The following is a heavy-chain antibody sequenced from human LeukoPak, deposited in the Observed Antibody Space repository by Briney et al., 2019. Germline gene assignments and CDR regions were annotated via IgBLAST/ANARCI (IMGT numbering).Heavy chain of an antibody. Sequence: GESLKISCKGSGYSLTSYWISWVRQMPGKGLEWMGRIDPSDSYTNYSPSFQGHVTISADKSISTAYLQWSSLKASDTAMHYCARHYYGSGSEGYWGQGTLVTVSS. J-gene: IGHJ4*02. V-gene: IGHV5-10-1*01. CDR1: GYSLTSYW. CDR3: ARHYYGSGSEGY. D-gene: IGHD3-10*01. CDR2: IDPSDSYT.